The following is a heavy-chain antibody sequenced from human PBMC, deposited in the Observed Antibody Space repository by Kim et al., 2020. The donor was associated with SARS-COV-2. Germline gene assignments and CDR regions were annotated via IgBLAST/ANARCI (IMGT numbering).Heavy chain of an antibody. CDR3: ARGFFGIDH. J-gene: IGHJ4*02. Sequence: GGSLRLSCAASGFSFNTFDMNWVRQAPGKGLEWVASISASGHIIYYLDSVRGRFTIFRENAENSLYLEMNRLRDEDTATYYCARGFFGIDHWGQGTLAT. V-gene: IGHV3-48*02. D-gene: IGHD3-10*01. CDR2: ISASGHII. CDR1: GFSFNTFD.